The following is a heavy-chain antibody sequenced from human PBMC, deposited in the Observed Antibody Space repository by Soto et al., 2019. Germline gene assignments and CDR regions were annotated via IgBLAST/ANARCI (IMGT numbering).Heavy chain of an antibody. V-gene: IGHV6-1*01. Sequence: SQTLSLTCAISGDSVSSNSAAWNWIRQSPSRGLEWLGRTYYRSKWYNDYAVSVKSRITINPDTSKNQFSLQLNSVTPEDTAVYYCARGGWELLHNYYYMDVWGKGTTVTVSS. J-gene: IGHJ6*03. D-gene: IGHD1-26*01. CDR1: GDSVSSNSAA. CDR2: TYYRSKWYN. CDR3: ARGGWELLHNYYYMDV.